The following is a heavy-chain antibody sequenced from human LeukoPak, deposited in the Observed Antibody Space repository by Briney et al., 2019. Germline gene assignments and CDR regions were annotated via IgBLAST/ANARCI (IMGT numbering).Heavy chain of an antibody. Sequence: SQTLSLTCTVSGASISSGDYYWSWIRQPPGKGLEWIGYISYSGSAYYNPSLKSRVTISVDTSENPFSLRLSSVTAADTAAYYCARVVVVAASHWFDPWGQGTLVTVSS. D-gene: IGHD2-15*01. CDR2: ISYSGSA. V-gene: IGHV4-30-4*01. CDR1: GASISSGDYY. J-gene: IGHJ5*02. CDR3: ARVVVVAASHWFDP.